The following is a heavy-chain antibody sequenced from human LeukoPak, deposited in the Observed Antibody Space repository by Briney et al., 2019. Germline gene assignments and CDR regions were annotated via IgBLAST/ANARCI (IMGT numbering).Heavy chain of an antibody. Sequence: ASVKVSCKASGYTFTGYYMHWVRQAPGQGLERMGWINPNSGGTNYAQKFQGRVTMTRDTSISTAYMELSRLRSDDTAVYYCARGARYDSSGYYFPDWFDPWGQGTLVTVSS. J-gene: IGHJ5*02. V-gene: IGHV1-2*02. CDR2: INPNSGGT. D-gene: IGHD3-22*01. CDR1: GYTFTGYY. CDR3: ARGARYDSSGYYFPDWFDP.